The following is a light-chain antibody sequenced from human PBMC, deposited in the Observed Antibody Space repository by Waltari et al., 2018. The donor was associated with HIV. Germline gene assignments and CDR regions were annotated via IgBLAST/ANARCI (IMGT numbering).Light chain of an antibody. CDR1: SSNIGDNY. J-gene: IGLJ3*02. CDR3: AAWDDSLSGWV. Sequence: QSALTQPPSTSGTPGQTVTIPCSGSSSNIGDNYVSWYQQLPGTAPQLLNYRNSQRPSGVPDRFSGSKSGTSAPLAINDLRSEDEAEYHCAAWDDSLSGWVCGGGTNLTVL. CDR2: RNS. V-gene: IGLV1-47*01.